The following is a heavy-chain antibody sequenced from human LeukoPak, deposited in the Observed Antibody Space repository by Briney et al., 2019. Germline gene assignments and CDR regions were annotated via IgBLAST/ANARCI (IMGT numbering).Heavy chain of an antibody. D-gene: IGHD2-21*02. CDR2: IIPIFGTA. V-gene: IGHV1-69*13. Sequence: ASVKVSCKASGGTFSSYAISWVRQAPGQGLEWMGGIIPIFGTANYAQKFQGRVTITADESTSTAYMELSSLRSEDTAVYYCARDRVTANELGDYYYYYGMDVWGQGTTVTVSS. CDR1: GGTFSSYA. J-gene: IGHJ6*02. CDR3: ARDRVTANELGDYYYYYGMDV.